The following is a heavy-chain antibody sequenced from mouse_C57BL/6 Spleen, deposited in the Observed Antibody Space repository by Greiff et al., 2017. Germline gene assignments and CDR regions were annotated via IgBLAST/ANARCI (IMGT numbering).Heavy chain of an antibody. CDR3: ARNWEEGNYFDY. V-gene: IGHV14-3*01. CDR1: GFNIKNTY. Sequence: EVKLMESVAELVRPGASVKLSCTASGFNIKNTYMHWVKQRPEQGLEWIGRIDPAYGNTKYAPKFQGKATRTADTSSNTAYLQLSSLTSEDTAIYYCARNWEEGNYFDYWGQGTTLTVSS. CDR2: IDPAYGNT. D-gene: IGHD4-1*01. J-gene: IGHJ2*01.